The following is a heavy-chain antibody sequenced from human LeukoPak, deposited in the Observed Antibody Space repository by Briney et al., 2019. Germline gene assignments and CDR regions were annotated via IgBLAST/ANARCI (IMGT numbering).Heavy chain of an antibody. J-gene: IGHJ4*02. CDR3: ARGDYVWGSYRPVGFDY. CDR2: IYSGGST. D-gene: IGHD3-16*02. Sequence: GGSLRLSCAASGFTVSSNFMSWVRKAPGKGLGWVSIIYSGGSTYYADSVKGRFTFSRDNSKNTLYLQMNDLRVEDTAVYYCARGDYVWGSYRPVGFDYWGQGTLVTVSS. CDR1: GFTVSSNF. V-gene: IGHV3-53*01.